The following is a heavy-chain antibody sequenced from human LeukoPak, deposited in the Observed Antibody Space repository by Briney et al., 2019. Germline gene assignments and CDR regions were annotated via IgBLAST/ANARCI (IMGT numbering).Heavy chain of an antibody. J-gene: IGHJ3*02. CDR1: GDSITNPKW. Sequence: SGTLSLTCAVSGDSITNPKWWSWVRQPPGKGLEWLGEVYYSGTVNYNPSLGSRVTISVDKSKNQLSLRLSSVTAADTAVYYCATHDFFAFDIWGQGTMVTVSS. CDR3: ATHDFFAFDI. V-gene: IGHV4-4*02. CDR2: VYYSGTV. D-gene: IGHD2-21*02.